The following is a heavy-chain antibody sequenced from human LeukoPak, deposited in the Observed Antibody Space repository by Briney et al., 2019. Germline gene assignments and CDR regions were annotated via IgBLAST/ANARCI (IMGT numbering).Heavy chain of an antibody. Sequence: PGGSLRLSCAAAGFSFSRYAMNWVRQATGKGLEWLSHISGSAATIYYADSVKGRFIISRDNAKNSLYLQMDSLTAEDTAIYYCARAGLDYWGQGTLVTVSA. CDR2: ISGSAATI. CDR1: GFSFSRYA. CDR3: ARAGLDY. V-gene: IGHV3-48*03. D-gene: IGHD6-19*01. J-gene: IGHJ4*02.